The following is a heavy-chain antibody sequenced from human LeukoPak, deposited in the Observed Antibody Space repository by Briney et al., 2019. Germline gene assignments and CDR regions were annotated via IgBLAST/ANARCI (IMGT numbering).Heavy chain of an antibody. D-gene: IGHD6-19*01. CDR3: ASSGWYRGY. CDR2: MNYSGST. J-gene: IGHJ4*02. CDR1: GGSFSSYS. V-gene: IGHV4-34*01. Sequence: PSETLSLTCEVYGGSFSSYSWSWIRQPPGKGLEWIGEMNYSGSTNYNPSLKSRVTISVDTSKNQVSLKLSSVTAADTAAYYCASSGWYRGYWGQGTLVTVSS.